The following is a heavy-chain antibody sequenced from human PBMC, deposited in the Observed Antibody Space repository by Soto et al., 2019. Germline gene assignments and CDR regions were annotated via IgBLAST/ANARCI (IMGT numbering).Heavy chain of an antibody. J-gene: IGHJ4*02. CDR1: GYIFTSYY. CDR3: SRVDPGETSPFDH. Sequence: QVQLVQSGAEVKKPGASVKVSCKASGYIFTSYYIHWVRQAPGQGLEWMGWINPFDGSRMFAQSFQGRVTXTXEXXTSTVYMEVSSLRSEDTAVYYCSRVDPGETSPFDHWGQGTLVTVSS. CDR2: INPFDGSR. V-gene: IGHV1-46*03. D-gene: IGHD3-10*01.